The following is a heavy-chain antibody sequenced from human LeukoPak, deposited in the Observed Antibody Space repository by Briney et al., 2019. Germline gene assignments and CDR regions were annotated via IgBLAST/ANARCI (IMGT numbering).Heavy chain of an antibody. D-gene: IGHD3-22*01. CDR2: ISYDGSNK. Sequence: PGGSLRLSCAASGFTFSSYAMNWVRQAPDKGLEWVAVISYDGSNKYYADSVKGRFTISRDNSKNTLFLQMNSLRTEDTALYYCARDSEDSSGYIYWYFDLWGRGTLVTVSS. J-gene: IGHJ2*01. CDR3: ARDSEDSSGYIYWYFDL. CDR1: GFTFSSYA. V-gene: IGHV3-30-3*01.